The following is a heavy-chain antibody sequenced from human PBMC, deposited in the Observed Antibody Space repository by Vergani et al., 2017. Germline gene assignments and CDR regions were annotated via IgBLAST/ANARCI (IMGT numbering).Heavy chain of an antibody. CDR3: AKDNQGVRDDGPPSGMDV. V-gene: IGHV3-64*04. CDR1: GFTFSSYA. J-gene: IGHJ6*02. CDR2: ISSNGGST. Sequence: VQLVESGGGLVQPGGSLRLSCSASGFTFSSYAMHWVRQAPGKGLEYVSAISSNGGSTYYADSVKGRFPISRDNSKTTRYLQMNSLRAEDTAVYYCAKDNQGVRDDGPPSGMDVWGQGTTVTVAS. D-gene: IGHD4-17*01.